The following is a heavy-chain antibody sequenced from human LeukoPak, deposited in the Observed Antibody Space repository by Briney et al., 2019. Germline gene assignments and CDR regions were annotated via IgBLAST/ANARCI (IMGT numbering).Heavy chain of an antibody. D-gene: IGHD1-14*01. J-gene: IGHJ3*02. CDR2: ISDSCGST. Sequence: GGSLRLSCAASGFTFYAYPMSWVRQAPGKGLEWVSSISDSCGSTHCAESVRGRFSLSRDNFEKTLHLQMNRLRAEDTAVYYCAKGKINHDGAFDIWGQGTRVIVAS. V-gene: IGHV3-23*01. CDR3: AKGKINHDGAFDI. CDR1: GFTFYAYP.